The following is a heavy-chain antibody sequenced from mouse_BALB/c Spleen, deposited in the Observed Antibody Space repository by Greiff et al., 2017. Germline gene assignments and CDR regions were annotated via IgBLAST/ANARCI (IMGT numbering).Heavy chain of an antibody. J-gene: IGHJ3*01. V-gene: IGHV5-6-3*01. Sequence: EVQLVESGGGLVQPGGSLKLSCAASGFTFSSYGMSWVRQTPDKRLELVATINSNGGSTYYPDSVKGRFTISRDNAKNTLYLQMSSLKSEDTAMYYCARGDGYYPFAYWGQGTLVTVSA. CDR2: INSNGGST. CDR1: GFTFSSYG. CDR3: ARGDGYYPFAY. D-gene: IGHD2-3*01.